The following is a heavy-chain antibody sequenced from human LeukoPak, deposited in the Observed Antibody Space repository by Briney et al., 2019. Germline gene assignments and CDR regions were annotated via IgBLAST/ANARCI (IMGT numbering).Heavy chain of an antibody. V-gene: IGHV5-51*01. J-gene: IGHJ5*02. D-gene: IGHD6-19*01. CDR3: ARNGATIAGAFGP. CDR1: GYSFTSYW. Sequence: GESLKISCKCSGYSFTSYWIGWVRQMPGKGLEWMGIIHPGESDTRYSPSFQGQVTMSADKSINTAYLQWSSLKASDSAIYYCARNGATIAGAFGPWGQGTLVTVSS. CDR2: IHPGESDT.